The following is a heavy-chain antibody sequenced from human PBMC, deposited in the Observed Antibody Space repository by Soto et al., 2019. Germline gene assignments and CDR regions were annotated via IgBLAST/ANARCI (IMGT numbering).Heavy chain of an antibody. CDR2: ISSSSSYI. J-gene: IGHJ6*02. Sequence: EVQLVESGGGLVKPGGSLRLSCAASGFTFSSYSINWVRQAPGKGLEWVSSISSSSSYIYYADSVKGRFTISRDNAKNSLYLQMNSLRAEDTAVYYCARDRAGEQLDYYYYGMDVWGQGTTVTVSS. D-gene: IGHD6-6*01. CDR3: ARDRAGEQLDYYYYGMDV. V-gene: IGHV3-21*01. CDR1: GFTFSSYS.